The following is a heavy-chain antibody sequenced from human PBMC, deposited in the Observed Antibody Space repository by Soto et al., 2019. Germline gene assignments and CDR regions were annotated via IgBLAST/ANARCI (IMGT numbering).Heavy chain of an antibody. V-gene: IGHV4-61*01. Sequence: TSETLSLTCTVSGGSVSSGSYYWSWIRQPPGKGLEWIGYIYYSGSTNYNASLKSRVTISVDTSKNQFSLKLSSVTAVDTAVYYCARTLQDYGMDVWGQGTTVTVSS. CDR1: GGSVSSGSYY. CDR2: IYYSGST. CDR3: ARTLQDYGMDV. J-gene: IGHJ6*02.